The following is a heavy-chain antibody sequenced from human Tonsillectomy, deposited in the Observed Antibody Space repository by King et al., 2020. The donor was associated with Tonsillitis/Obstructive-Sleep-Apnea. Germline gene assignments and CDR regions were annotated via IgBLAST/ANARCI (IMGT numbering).Heavy chain of an antibody. CDR1: GFSLSTSGVG. D-gene: IGHD3-3*01. Sequence: ITLKESGPTLVKPTQTLTLTCTFSGFSLSTSGVGVGWIRQPPGKALEWLALIYWDDDKRYSPSLKSRLTITKDTSKNQVVLTMTNRDPVDTATYYCARQRDFWGGYWTDYWGQGTLVTVSS. CDR2: IYWDDDK. CDR3: ARQRDFWGGYWTDY. J-gene: IGHJ4*02. V-gene: IGHV2-5*02.